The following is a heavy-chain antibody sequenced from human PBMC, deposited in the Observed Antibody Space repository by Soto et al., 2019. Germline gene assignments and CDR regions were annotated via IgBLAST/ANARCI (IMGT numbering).Heavy chain of an antibody. CDR1: GFTFDDYA. J-gene: IGHJ6*03. CDR3: AKAAVTYYYYMDV. CDR2: ISWNSGSI. D-gene: IGHD3-10*01. Sequence: GGSLRLSCAASGFTFDDYAMHWVRQAPGKGLEWVSGISWNSGSIGYADSVKGRFTISRDNAKNSLYLQMNSLRAEDTALYYCAKAAVTYYYYMDVWGKGTTVTVSS. V-gene: IGHV3-9*01.